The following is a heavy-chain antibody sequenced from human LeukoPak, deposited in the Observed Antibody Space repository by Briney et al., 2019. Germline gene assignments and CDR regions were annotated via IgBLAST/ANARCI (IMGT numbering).Heavy chain of an antibody. D-gene: IGHD6-13*01. Sequence: SETLSLTCAVYGGSFSGYYWSWIRQPPGKGLEWIGEINHSGSTNYNPSLKSRVTISVDTSKNQFSLKLSSVTAADTAVYYCARRDSTQLDYWGQGTLVTVSS. CDR1: GGSFSGYY. V-gene: IGHV4-34*01. J-gene: IGHJ4*02. CDR3: ARRDSTQLDY. CDR2: INHSGST.